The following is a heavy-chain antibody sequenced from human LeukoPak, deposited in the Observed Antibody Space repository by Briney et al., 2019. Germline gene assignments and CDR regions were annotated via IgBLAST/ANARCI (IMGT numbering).Heavy chain of an antibody. Sequence: SETLSLTRTVSGGSFTSYYWSWIRQPPRRGLEWNGYIYYNGSTNYNPSLKSRVTISLESSRNHFSLKLTSVTAADTAAYFCARAPLTGFYMDGFDLWGHGTMVTVS. CDR3: ARAPLTGFYMDGFDL. CDR1: GGSFTSYY. V-gene: IGHV4-59*01. J-gene: IGHJ3*01. D-gene: IGHD3-9*01. CDR2: IYYNGST.